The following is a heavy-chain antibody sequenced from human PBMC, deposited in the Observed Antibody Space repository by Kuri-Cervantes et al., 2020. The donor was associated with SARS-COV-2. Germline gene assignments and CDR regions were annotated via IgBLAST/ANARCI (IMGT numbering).Heavy chain of an antibody. J-gene: IGHJ3*01. V-gene: IGHV3-48*02. Sequence: GESLKISCAASGFTFSSYSMNWVRQAPGKGLEWVSSISSSSSTIYYADSVKGRFTISRDNAKNSLYLQMNSLRDEDTAVYYCARVLDYYDSSGSFDWGQGTMVTVSS. CDR3: ARVLDYYDSSGSFD. CDR2: ISSSSSTI. D-gene: IGHD3-22*01. CDR1: GFTFSSYS.